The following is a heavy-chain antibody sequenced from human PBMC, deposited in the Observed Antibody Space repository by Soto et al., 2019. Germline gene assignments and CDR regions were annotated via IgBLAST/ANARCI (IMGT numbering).Heavy chain of an antibody. J-gene: IGHJ4*02. CDR3: AKDRWLLQYLFDY. CDR1: GFTFSSYA. CDR2: ISGSGGST. Sequence: GGSLRLSCAASGFTFSSYAMSWVRQAPGRGLEWVSAISGSGGSTYYADSVKGRFTISRDNSKNTLYLQMNSLRAEDTAVYYCAKDRWLLQYLFDYCGQGTLVTVSS. D-gene: IGHD3-22*01. V-gene: IGHV3-23*01.